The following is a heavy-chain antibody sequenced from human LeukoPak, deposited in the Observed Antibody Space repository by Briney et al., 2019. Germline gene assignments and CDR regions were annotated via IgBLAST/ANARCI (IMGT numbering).Heavy chain of an antibody. J-gene: IGHJ4*02. CDR1: GYTFTSYG. CDR3: ARSVFCSSTSCHFDY. V-gene: IGHV1-18*04. Sequence: ASVKVSCKASGYTFTSYGISWVRRAPGQGLEWMGWISAYNGNTNCAQKLQGRVTMTTDTSTSTAYMELRSLRSDDTAVYYCARSVFCSSTSCHFDYWGQGTLVTVSS. CDR2: ISAYNGNT. D-gene: IGHD2-2*01.